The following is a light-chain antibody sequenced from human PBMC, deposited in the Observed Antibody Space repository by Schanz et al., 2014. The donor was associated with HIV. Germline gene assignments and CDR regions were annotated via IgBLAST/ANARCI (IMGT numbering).Light chain of an antibody. CDR3: QQYDSSPYT. CDR2: RAS. CDR1: QSVSSSY. J-gene: IGKJ2*01. Sequence: LTQSPSFLSASVGDRITITCRASQSVSSSYLAWYRQKPGQAPRLLIYRASARATGIPDKFSGSGSGTDFTLTISRLDPEDFAMYYCQQYDSSPYTFGQGTKLEI. V-gene: IGKV3-20*01.